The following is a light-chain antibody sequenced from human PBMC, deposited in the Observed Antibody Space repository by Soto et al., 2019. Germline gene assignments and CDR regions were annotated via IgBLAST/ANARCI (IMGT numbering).Light chain of an antibody. V-gene: IGKV1-39*01. CDR1: QSISSY. J-gene: IGKJ1*01. CDR2: AAS. CDR3: QQSYSTPWT. Sequence: DIQMTQSPSSLSASLGDRFTITCRASQSISSYLNWYQQKPGKAPKLLIYAASSLQSGVPSRFSGSGSGTDFTLTISSLQPEDFATYYCQQSYSTPWTFGQGTKVDNK.